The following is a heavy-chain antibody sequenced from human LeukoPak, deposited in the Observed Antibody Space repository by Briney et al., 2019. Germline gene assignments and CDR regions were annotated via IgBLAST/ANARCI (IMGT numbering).Heavy chain of an antibody. D-gene: IGHD5-18*01. Sequence: GRSLRLSCAASGSTFSSYSMNWVLQAPGKGLEWVAFIRYDGSNKYYADSVKGRFTISRDNSKNTLYLQMNSLRAEDTAVYYCAKREYSYGDYWGQGTLVTVSS. CDR3: AKREYSYGDY. CDR2: IRYDGSNK. V-gene: IGHV3-30*02. J-gene: IGHJ4*02. CDR1: GSTFSSYS.